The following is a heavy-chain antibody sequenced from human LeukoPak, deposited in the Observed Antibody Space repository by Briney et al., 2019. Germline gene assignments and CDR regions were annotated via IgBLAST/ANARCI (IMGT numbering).Heavy chain of an antibody. CDR3: AKLLVRGVISDNWFDP. CDR2: ISGSGGST. Sequence: AGGSLRLSCAASGFTLSSHAMSSVRQAPGKGLEWVSAISGSGGSTYYAHCVKGRFTISRDNSKNTLYLQMNSLRAEDTAVYYCAKLLVRGVISDNWFDPWGQGTLVTVSS. V-gene: IGHV3-23*01. D-gene: IGHD3-10*01. CDR1: GFTLSSHA. J-gene: IGHJ5*02.